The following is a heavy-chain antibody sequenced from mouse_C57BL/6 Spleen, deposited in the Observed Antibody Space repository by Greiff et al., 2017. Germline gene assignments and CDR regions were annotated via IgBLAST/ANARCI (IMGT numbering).Heavy chain of an antibody. CDR2: INPGGGGT. Sequence: VQLQQSGAELVRPGTSVKVSCKASGYAFTNYLIEWVKQRPGQGLAWIGVINPGGGGTNYNEKFKGKATLTADKSSSTAYMQLSSMTSEDSAVYFCARYYDGFAYWGQGTLVTVSA. CDR3: ARYYDGFAY. J-gene: IGHJ3*01. D-gene: IGHD2-4*01. V-gene: IGHV1-54*01. CDR1: GYAFTNYL.